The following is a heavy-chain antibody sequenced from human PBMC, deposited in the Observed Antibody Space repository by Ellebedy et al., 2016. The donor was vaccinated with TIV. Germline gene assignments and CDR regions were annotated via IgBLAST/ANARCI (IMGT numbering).Heavy chain of an antibody. Sequence: AASVKVSCKASGYTFTSYYMHWVRQAPGQGLEWMGIINPSGGSTSYAQKLQGRVTMTRDTSTSTVYMELRSLRSDDTAVYYCARAQITMVRGIKGYYYYGMDVWGPGTTVTVSS. V-gene: IGHV1-46*04. CDR1: GYTFTSYY. CDR3: ARAQITMVRGIKGYYYYGMDV. CDR2: INPSGGST. J-gene: IGHJ6*02. D-gene: IGHD3-10*01.